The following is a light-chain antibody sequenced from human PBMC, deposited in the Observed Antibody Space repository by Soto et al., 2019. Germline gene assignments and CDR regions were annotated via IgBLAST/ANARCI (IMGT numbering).Light chain of an antibody. CDR1: QGIIDY. V-gene: IGKV1-9*01. CDR2: AAS. Sequence: DIQLTQSPSFLSASIGDRVTITCRASQGIIDYLAWYQQKPGKAPKSLIYAASTLLSGVPSRFSGNGSGTEFTITISSLQPVDFATYYYQRLNSYPRYPFGQETKVDI. CDR3: QRLNSYPRYP. J-gene: IGKJ2*01.